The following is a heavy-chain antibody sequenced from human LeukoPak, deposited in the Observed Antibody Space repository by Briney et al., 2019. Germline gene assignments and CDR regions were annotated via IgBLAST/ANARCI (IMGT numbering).Heavy chain of an antibody. CDR1: GYTFTSHD. CDR3: ARMRGYSLGYWYLDV. D-gene: IGHD5-18*01. V-gene: IGHV1-8*01. Sequence: EASVKVSCKAAGYTFTSHDINWVRQAAGQGLEWMGWMNPTSGYTGYAQKFQGRITLTRDTSISTAYMELSSLRSDDTAVYHCARMRGYSLGYWYLDVWGRGTLVSVSS. CDR2: MNPTSGYT. J-gene: IGHJ2*01.